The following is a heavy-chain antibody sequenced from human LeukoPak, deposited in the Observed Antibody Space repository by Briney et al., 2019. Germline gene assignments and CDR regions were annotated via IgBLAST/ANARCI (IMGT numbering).Heavy chain of an antibody. CDR2: ISYDGSNK. CDR3: ARAYSGSYDYFDY. Sequence: HPGRSLRLSCAASGFTFSSYAMHWVRQAPGKGLEWVADISYDGSNKYYADSVKGRFTISRDNSKNTLYLQMNSLRAEDTAVYYCARAYSGSYDYFDYWGQGTLVTVSS. D-gene: IGHD1-26*01. J-gene: IGHJ4*02. CDR1: GFTFSSYA. V-gene: IGHV3-30-3*01.